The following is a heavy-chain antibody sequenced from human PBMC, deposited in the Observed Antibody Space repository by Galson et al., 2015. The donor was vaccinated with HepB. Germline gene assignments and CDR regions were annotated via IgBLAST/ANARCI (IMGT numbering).Heavy chain of an antibody. CDR2: MNPNSGNT. CDR3: AREELRYFGWLGYYYGMDV. Sequence: SVKVSCKASGYTFTSYDINWVRQATGQGLEWMGWMNPNSGNTGYAQKFQGRVTMTRNTSISTAYMELSSLRSEDTAVYYCAREELRYFGWLGYYYGMDVWGQGTTVTVSS. CDR1: GYTFTSYD. J-gene: IGHJ6*02. V-gene: IGHV1-8*01. D-gene: IGHD3-9*01.